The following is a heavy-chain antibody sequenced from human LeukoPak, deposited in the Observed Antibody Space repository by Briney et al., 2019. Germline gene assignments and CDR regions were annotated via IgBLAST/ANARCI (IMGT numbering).Heavy chain of an antibody. Sequence: PSETLSLTCTVSGGSISSSSYYWGWIRQPPGKGLEWIGSIYYSGSTYYNPSLKSRVTISVDTSKNQFSLKLSSVTAADTAVYYCAGGGGSHDSSGYSLDYWGQGTLVTVSS. CDR2: IYYSGST. CDR1: GGSISSSSYY. V-gene: IGHV4-39*01. J-gene: IGHJ4*02. D-gene: IGHD3-22*01. CDR3: AGGGGSHDSSGYSLDY.